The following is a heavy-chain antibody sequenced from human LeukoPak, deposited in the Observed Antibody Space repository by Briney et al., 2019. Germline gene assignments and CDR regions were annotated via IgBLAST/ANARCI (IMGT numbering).Heavy chain of an antibody. J-gene: IGHJ4*02. CDR1: GGTFSSYA. V-gene: IGHV1-69*04. D-gene: IGHD3-22*01. CDR3: AVVYYDSSGYDY. CDR2: IIPILGIA. Sequence: GASVKVSYKASGGTFSSYAISWVRQAPGQGLEWMGRIIPILGIANYAQKFQGRVTITADESTSTAYMELSSLRSEDTAVYYCAVVYYDSSGYDYWGQGTLVTVSS.